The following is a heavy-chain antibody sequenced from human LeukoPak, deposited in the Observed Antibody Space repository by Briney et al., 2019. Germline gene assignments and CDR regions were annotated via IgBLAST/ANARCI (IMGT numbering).Heavy chain of an antibody. Sequence: SETLSLTCTVSSGSISSYYWSWIRQPPGKGLEWIGYIYYSGTTNYNPSLKSRVTILADTSKNQLPLRLSSVTAADTAVYYCAALPAGPASWFDPWGQGTLVTVSS. CDR1: SGSISSYY. D-gene: IGHD2-15*01. CDR2: IYYSGTT. CDR3: AALPAGPASWFDP. V-gene: IGHV4-59*01. J-gene: IGHJ5*02.